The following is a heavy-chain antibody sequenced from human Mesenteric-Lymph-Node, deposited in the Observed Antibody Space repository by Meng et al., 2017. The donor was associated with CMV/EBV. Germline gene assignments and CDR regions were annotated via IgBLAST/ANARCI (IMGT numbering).Heavy chain of an antibody. V-gene: IGHV1-18*01. Sequence: ASVKVSCKASGHTFPNYAISWVRQAPGQGLEWMGWISAYNGDTNYAQKLQGRVTMTTDESTSTAYMELSSLRSEDTAVYYCAKGANWGSTDFDSWGQGTLVTVSS. J-gene: IGHJ4*02. D-gene: IGHD7-27*01. CDR3: AKGANWGSTDFDS. CDR2: ISAYNGDT. CDR1: GHTFPNYA.